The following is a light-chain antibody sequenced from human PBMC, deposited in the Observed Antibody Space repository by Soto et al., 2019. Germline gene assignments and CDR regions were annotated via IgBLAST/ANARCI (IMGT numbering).Light chain of an antibody. CDR2: GAS. CDR1: QSVNRN. Sequence: EKVMTQSPATLSVSPGESATLSCRASQSVNRNLAWYQQQPGQTPRLLIYGASTRAAGVPVRFSGSGSGTGFNLTISSLQSEDFAIYYCQQYNIWPPEVTFGPGTKVDIK. J-gene: IGKJ3*01. V-gene: IGKV3-15*01. CDR3: QQYNIWPPEVT.